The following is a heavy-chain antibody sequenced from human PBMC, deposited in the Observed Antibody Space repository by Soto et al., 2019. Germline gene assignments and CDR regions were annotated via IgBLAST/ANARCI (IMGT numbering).Heavy chain of an antibody. CDR3: PTDAITTDLDY. Sequence: QVQLVQSGAEVKKPGASVKVSCKASGHTFTRYAMHWVRQAPGQRLEWMGWINAGDGNTKYSQKFQGRVTITRDTSASTAYMELSSLRPEDTAVYYFPTDAITTDLDYWGQGPLVTASS. J-gene: IGHJ4*02. CDR2: INAGDGNT. D-gene: IGHD4-4*01. V-gene: IGHV1-3*01. CDR1: GHTFTRYA.